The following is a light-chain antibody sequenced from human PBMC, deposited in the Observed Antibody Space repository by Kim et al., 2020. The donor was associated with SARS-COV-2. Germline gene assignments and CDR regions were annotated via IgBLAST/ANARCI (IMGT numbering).Light chain of an antibody. CDR2: GKN. CDR3: NSRDSSGVV. Sequence: SVALGQTVRITCQGDSLRNYYASWYQQKPGQAPVLVFYGKNNRPSGIPERFSGSNSRNTASLTITGTQAEDEGDYYCNSRDSSGVVFGGGTKVTVL. J-gene: IGLJ2*01. CDR1: SLRNYY. V-gene: IGLV3-19*01.